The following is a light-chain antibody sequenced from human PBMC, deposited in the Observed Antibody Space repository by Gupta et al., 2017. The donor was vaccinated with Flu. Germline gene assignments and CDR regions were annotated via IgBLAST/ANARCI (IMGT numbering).Light chain of an antibody. Sequence: TVVPPEPSLTVSPGGPVPLTCASSTGAVTTGYFPNWFQQKPGHAPRPLIYRTSDSKSRTPDRFSGSIQGGKAALTLAGVQHEDEAEYFCLRFYGGVHVFGGGTKLTVL. V-gene: IGLV7-43*01. CDR3: LRFYGGVHV. J-gene: IGLJ2*01. CDR1: TGAVTTGYF. CDR2: RTS.